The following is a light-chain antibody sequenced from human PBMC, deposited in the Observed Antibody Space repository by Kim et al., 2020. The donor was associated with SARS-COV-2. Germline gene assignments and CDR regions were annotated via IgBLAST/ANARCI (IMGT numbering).Light chain of an antibody. Sequence: ASVGDRVTITCRASQGIRNDLAWYQQKPGKVPRLLIYAASTLQSGVSSRFSGSGSGTDFTLTISSLQPEDVATYYCQKYNSVPFTFGPGTKVDIK. V-gene: IGKV1-27*01. CDR2: AAS. CDR1: QGIRND. J-gene: IGKJ3*01. CDR3: QKYNSVPFT.